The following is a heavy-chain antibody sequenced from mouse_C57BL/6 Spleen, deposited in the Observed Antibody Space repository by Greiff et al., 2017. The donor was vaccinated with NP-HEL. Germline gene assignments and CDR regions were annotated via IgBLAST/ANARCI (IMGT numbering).Heavy chain of an antibody. CDR1: GYTFTDYN. V-gene: IGHV1-22*01. CDR2: INPNNGGT. Sequence: VQLKESGPELVKPGASVKMSCKASGYTFTDYNMHWVKQSPGKSLEWIGYINPNNGGTSYNQKFKGKATLTVNKSSSTAYMELRSLTSEDSAVYYCASGSYYGNYYYYAMDYWGQGTSVTVSS. J-gene: IGHJ4*01. D-gene: IGHD2-1*01. CDR3: ASGSYYGNYYYYAMDY.